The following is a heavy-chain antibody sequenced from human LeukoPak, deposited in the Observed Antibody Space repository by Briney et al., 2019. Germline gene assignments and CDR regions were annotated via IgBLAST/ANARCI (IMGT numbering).Heavy chain of an antibody. J-gene: IGHJ4*02. D-gene: IGHD5-12*01. CDR2: MIQSGSS. V-gene: IGHV4-34*01. CDR1: GGAFSDYY. Sequence: SETLSLTCGVSGGAFSDYYWSWIRQAPGKGLEWIGEMIQSGSSNYNPSLRSRVTISGDTSRNQFSLKLNSLTAADTAVYYCARGDIVATILGGLHGTTAFDFWGQGILVTVSS. CDR3: ARGDIVATILGGLHGTTAFDF.